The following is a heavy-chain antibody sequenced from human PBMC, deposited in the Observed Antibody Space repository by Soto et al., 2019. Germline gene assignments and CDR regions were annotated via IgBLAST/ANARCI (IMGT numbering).Heavy chain of an antibody. CDR2: IFYLGSS. V-gene: IGHV4-39*01. D-gene: IGHD3-3*02. CDR1: GDSIISRDFS. J-gene: IGHJ5*02. CDR3: ARRSLALRKNNWFGP. Sequence: SETLSLTCTVSGDSIISRDFSWGWVRQPPGKGLEWIGSIFYLGSSYYNPSLKSRVTMSVDTSKNQFSLRLRSVTAADTALYFCARRSLALRKNNWFGPWGQGIMGTVSS.